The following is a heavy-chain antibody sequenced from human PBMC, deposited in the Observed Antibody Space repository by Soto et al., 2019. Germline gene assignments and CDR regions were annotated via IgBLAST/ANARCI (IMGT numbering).Heavy chain of an antibody. CDR1: GGSFSGYY. Sequence: SETLSLTCAVYGGSFSGYYWSWIRQPPGKGLEWIGEINHSGSTNYNPSLKSRVTISVDTSKNQFSLKLSSVTAADTAVYYCATEAVAGTLYYYYGMDVWGQGTTVTV. D-gene: IGHD6-19*01. V-gene: IGHV4-34*01. CDR2: INHSGST. CDR3: ATEAVAGTLYYYYGMDV. J-gene: IGHJ6*02.